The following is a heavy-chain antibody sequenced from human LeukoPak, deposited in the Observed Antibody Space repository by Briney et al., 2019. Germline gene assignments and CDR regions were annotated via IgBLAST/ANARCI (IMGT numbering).Heavy chain of an antibody. CDR1: GGSISSSSYY. CDR2: IYYSGST. D-gene: IGHD2-15*01. Sequence: SETLSLTCAVSGGSISSSSYYWGWIRQPPGKGLEWIGSIYYSGSTYYNPSLKSRVTISVDTSKNQFSLKLSSVTAADTAVYYCARVQRACSGGSCYPDYYYYYMDVWGKGTTVTISS. J-gene: IGHJ6*03. CDR3: ARVQRACSGGSCYPDYYYYYMDV. V-gene: IGHV4-39*07.